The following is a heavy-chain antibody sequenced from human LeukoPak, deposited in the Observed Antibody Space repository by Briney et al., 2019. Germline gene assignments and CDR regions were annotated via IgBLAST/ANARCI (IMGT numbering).Heavy chain of an antibody. CDR1: GFTFSSYS. CDR3: AKIGTGYSYGYYYFDY. V-gene: IGHV3-21*04. D-gene: IGHD5-18*01. CDR2: ISSSSSYI. Sequence: GGSLRLXCAASGFTFSSYSMNWVRQAPGKELEWVSSISSSSSYIYYADSVKGRFTISRDNSKNTLYLQMNSLRAEDTAVYYCAKIGTGYSYGYYYFDYWGQGTLVTVSS. J-gene: IGHJ4*02.